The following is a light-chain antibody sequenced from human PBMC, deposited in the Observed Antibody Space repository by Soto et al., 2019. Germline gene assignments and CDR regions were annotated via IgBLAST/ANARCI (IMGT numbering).Light chain of an antibody. J-gene: IGLJ3*02. V-gene: IGLV1-44*01. Sequence: QSVLTQPPSASGTPGQWVTISCSGASSNIGKTSVNWFQQLPGTAPRLLIYYTNQRPSGVPDRFSGSKSGTSASLAISALQSDDEADYYCASWDAGLNGWVFGGGTKLTVL. CDR3: ASWDAGLNGWV. CDR1: SSNIGKTS. CDR2: YTN.